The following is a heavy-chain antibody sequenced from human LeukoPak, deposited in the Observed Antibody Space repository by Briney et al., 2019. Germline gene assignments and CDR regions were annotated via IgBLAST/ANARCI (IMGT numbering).Heavy chain of an antibody. Sequence: PTGGSLRLSCAASGFTVSSNYMSWVRQAPGKGLEWVSVIYSGGSTYYADSVKGRFTISRDNSKNTLYLQMNSLRAEDTAVYYCATANNFMRFDYWGQGTLVTVSS. V-gene: IGHV3-53*01. D-gene: IGHD1-20*01. CDR3: ATANNFMRFDY. CDR2: IYSGGST. CDR1: GFTVSSNY. J-gene: IGHJ4*02.